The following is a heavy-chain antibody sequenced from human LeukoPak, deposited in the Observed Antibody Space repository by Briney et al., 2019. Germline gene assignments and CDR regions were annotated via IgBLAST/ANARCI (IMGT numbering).Heavy chain of an antibody. V-gene: IGHV1-18*01. CDR3: ARASLKQLGIDY. CDR1: GYTFTSYG. CDR2: ISAYNGNT. D-gene: IGHD6-6*01. Sequence: ASVKVSCNASGYTFTSYGISWVRQAPRQGLEWMGWISAYNGNTNYAKKRQGRVTMTPDESTSTAYMELRSLRSDDTAVYYCARASLKQLGIDYWGQGTLVTVSS. J-gene: IGHJ4*02.